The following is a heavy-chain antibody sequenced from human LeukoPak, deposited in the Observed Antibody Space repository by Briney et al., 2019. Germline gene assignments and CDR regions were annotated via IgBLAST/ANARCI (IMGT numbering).Heavy chain of an antibody. CDR3: ASQRNDYYDSSGHDY. D-gene: IGHD3-22*01. CDR2: IYYSGST. CDR1: GDSTSNINYY. Sequence: SETLSLTCTVSGDSTSNINYYWGWIRQPPGKGLEWIGSIYYSGSTYYNPSLKSRVTISVDTSKNQFSMKLSSVTAADTAVYYCASQRNDYYDSSGHDYWGQGTLVTVSS. J-gene: IGHJ4*02. V-gene: IGHV4-39*01.